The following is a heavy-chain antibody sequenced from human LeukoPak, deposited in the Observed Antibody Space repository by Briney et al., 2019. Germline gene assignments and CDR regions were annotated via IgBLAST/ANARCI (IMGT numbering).Heavy chain of an antibody. Sequence: GASVKVSCKASGGTFSSYAISWVRQAPGQGLEWMGGIIPIFGTANYAQKFQGRVTITTDESTSTAYMELSSLRSEDTAVYYCARGSILLWFGESYGTWGQGTLVTVSS. J-gene: IGHJ5*02. CDR3: ARGSILLWFGESYGT. V-gene: IGHV1-69*05. CDR2: IIPIFGTA. CDR1: GGTFSSYA. D-gene: IGHD3-10*01.